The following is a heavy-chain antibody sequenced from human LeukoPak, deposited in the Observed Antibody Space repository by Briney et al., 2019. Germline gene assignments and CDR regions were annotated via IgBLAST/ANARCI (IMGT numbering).Heavy chain of an antibody. CDR1: GGSISSYY. CDR2: LSDGGTP. D-gene: IGHD3-3*02. CDR3: GTSDSGSIFGVVISF. J-gene: IGHJ4*02. Sequence: TPSETLSLTCTVSGGSISSYYWSWIRQPPGKGLEWIGSLSDGGTPDYNPSLKSRVSMSIDTSKNQFSLRLRSLTAADTAIYYCGTSDSGSIFGVVISFWGQGTLVTVSS. V-gene: IGHV4-59*04.